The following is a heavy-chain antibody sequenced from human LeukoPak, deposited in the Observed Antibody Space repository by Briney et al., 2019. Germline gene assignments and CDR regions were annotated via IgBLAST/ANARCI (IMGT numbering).Heavy chain of an antibody. J-gene: IGHJ4*02. CDR1: GGSIGSGGYY. CDR2: IYYSGST. CDR3: ARDHPHYYDSSGQPSDY. D-gene: IGHD3-22*01. V-gene: IGHV4-31*03. Sequence: SETLSLTCTVSGGSIGSGGYYWSWIRQHPGKGLEWIGYIYYSGSTYYNPSLKSRVTISVDTSKNQFSLKLSSVTAADTAVYYCARDHPHYYDSSGQPSDYWGQGTLVTVSS.